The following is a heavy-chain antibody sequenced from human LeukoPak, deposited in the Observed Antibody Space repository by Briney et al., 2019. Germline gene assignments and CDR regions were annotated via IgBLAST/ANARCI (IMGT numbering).Heavy chain of an antibody. CDR1: GGTFSSYA. D-gene: IGHD3-22*01. V-gene: IGHV1-2*02. CDR3: AREVVVAENDY. Sequence: ASVKVSCKASGGTFSSYAISWVRQAPGQGLEWMGWINPNSGGTNYAQKFQGRVTMTRDTSISTAYMELSRLRSDDTAVYYCAREVVVAENDYWGQGTLVTVSS. J-gene: IGHJ4*02. CDR2: INPNSGGT.